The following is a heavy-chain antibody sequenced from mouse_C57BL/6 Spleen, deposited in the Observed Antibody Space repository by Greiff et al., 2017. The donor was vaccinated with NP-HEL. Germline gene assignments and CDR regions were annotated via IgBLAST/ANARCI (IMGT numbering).Heavy chain of an antibody. CDR3: ARPFITTVVAPYAMDY. D-gene: IGHD1-1*01. CDR1: GYTFTSYW. V-gene: IGHV1-72*01. Sequence: QVQLQQPGAELVKPGASVKLSCKASGYTFTSYWMHWVKQRPGRGLEWIGRIDPNSGGTKYNEKFKSKATLTVDKPSSTAYMQLSSLTSEDSAVYYCARPFITTVVAPYAMDYWGQGTSVTVSS. J-gene: IGHJ4*01. CDR2: IDPNSGGT.